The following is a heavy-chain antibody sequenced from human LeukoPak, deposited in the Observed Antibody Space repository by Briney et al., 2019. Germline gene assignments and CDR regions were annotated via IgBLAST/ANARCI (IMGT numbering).Heavy chain of an antibody. Sequence: SVKVSCKSSGGTFTSYAISWVRQSPGQGLEWMGGIIAIFGTANYEQKIQASATITAEESPSTAYMELSSLSSEDTAVYSCARGGEYGDYKDYGMDVWGQGTTVTVSS. V-gene: IGHV1-69*13. CDR3: ARGGEYGDYKDYGMDV. D-gene: IGHD4-17*01. CDR2: IIAIFGTA. CDR1: GGTFTSYA. J-gene: IGHJ6*02.